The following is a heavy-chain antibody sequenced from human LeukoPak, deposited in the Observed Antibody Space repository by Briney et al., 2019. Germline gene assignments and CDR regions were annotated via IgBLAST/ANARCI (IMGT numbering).Heavy chain of an antibody. CDR3: ARDPVPATARHFDY. Sequence: GGSLRLSCAASGFSFSSYAMHWVRQAPGKGLEWVAVTSSDGNIKYYADSVKGRFTISRDNSKNTLYLQMNSLRGEDTGVYYCARDPVPATARHFDYWGQGTLVTVSS. V-gene: IGHV3-30-3*01. CDR2: TSSDGNIK. D-gene: IGHD1-1*01. CDR1: GFSFSSYA. J-gene: IGHJ4*02.